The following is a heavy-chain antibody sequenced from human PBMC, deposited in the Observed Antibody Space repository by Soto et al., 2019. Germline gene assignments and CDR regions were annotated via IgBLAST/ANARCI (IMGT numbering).Heavy chain of an antibody. J-gene: IGHJ4*02. CDR2: INAGNGNT. V-gene: IGHV1-3*01. CDR1: GYPFTSXA. Sequence: VXVXCKASGYPFTSXAMHWVCQAPGQRLEWMVWINAGNGNTKYSQKFQGRVTITRDTSASTAYMEMSSLRSEDTAVYYCSRDRVFDYWGQGTLGTVS. CDR3: SRDRVFDY.